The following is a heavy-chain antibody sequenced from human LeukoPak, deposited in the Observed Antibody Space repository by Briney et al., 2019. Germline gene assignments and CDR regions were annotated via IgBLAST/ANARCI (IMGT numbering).Heavy chain of an antibody. CDR3: AKAAFRVAFWAVIVQQRHYFDY. V-gene: IGHV3-21*04. Sequence: PGGSLRLSCVASGFTFSTYNMNWVRQAPGKGLEWVSSIVRTSSLMCYADSVKGRFTISRDNAKNSLYLQLNSLRAEDTAVYYCAKAAFRVAFWAVIVQQRHYFDYWGQGTLVTVSS. CDR1: GFTFSTYN. D-gene: IGHD3-16*02. J-gene: IGHJ4*02. CDR2: IVRTSSLM.